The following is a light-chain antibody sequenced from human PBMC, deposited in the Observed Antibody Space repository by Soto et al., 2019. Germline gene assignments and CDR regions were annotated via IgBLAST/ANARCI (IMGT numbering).Light chain of an antibody. CDR1: SSDVGTYNY. V-gene: IGLV2-11*01. J-gene: IGLJ3*02. Sequence: QSVLTQPRSVSGSPGQSVTISCTGTSSDVGTYNYVSWYQQHPGKAPQLMIHDVIKRPSGVPDRFSGSKSGNTASLTISGLQAEDEADYYCCSYAGSYIWVFGGGTKVTVL. CDR3: CSYAGSYIWV. CDR2: DVI.